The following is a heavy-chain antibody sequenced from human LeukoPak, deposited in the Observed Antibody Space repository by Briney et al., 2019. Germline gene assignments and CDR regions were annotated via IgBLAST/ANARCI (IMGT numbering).Heavy chain of an antibody. CDR1: GGSISTYY. D-gene: IGHD5-12*01. V-gene: IGHV4-59*01. CDR3: AKDVREYSGYHFDY. J-gene: IGHJ4*02. Sequence: SETLSLTCTVSGGSISTYYWSWIRQPPGKGLEWIGYIYYSGSTNYNPSLKSRVSISVDTSKNQFSLKLTSVTAADTAVYYCAKDVREYSGYHFDYWGQGTLVTVSS. CDR2: IYYSGST.